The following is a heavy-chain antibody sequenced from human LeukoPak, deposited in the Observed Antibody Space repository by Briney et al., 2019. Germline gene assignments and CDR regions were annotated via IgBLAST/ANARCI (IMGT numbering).Heavy chain of an antibody. V-gene: IGHV3-48*02. CDR3: ARDSGYSYADDY. CDR1: GFTFRNAW. D-gene: IGHD5-18*01. CDR2: ITYNSGTI. Sequence: GGSLRLSCAASGFTFRNAWMSWVRQAPGKGLEWVSYITYNSGTIFYADSVKGRFTISRDNAKDSLYLQMSSLRDEDTAVYYCARDSGYSYADDYWGQGTLVTVSS. J-gene: IGHJ4*02.